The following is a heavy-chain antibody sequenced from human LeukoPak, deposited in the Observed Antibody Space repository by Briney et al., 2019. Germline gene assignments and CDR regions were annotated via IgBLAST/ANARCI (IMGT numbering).Heavy chain of an antibody. D-gene: IGHD3-3*01. CDR3: ARRVFLESPDYGMDV. V-gene: IGHV4-39*01. CDR1: GGSISSSSYY. J-gene: IGHJ6*02. Sequence: SETLSLTCTVSGGSISSSSYYWGWIRQPPGKGLEWIGSIYYSGSTYYNPSLKSRVTISVDTSKNQFSLKPSSVTAADTAVYYCARRVFLESPDYGMDVWGQGTTVTVSS. CDR2: IYYSGST.